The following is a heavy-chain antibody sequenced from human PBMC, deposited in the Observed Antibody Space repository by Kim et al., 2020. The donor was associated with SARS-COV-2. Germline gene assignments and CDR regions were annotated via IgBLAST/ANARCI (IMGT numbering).Heavy chain of an antibody. Sequence: GGSLRLSCSASGFTFSSFDMHWVRQSPGKGLDYVSGISSNGGSTYYTDSVKGRFTISRDNSKNTLYLQMSSLRAEDTAVYYCVMSTVITPGPCDYWGQGTLVTVSS. V-gene: IGHV3-64D*06. CDR2: ISSNGGST. CDR1: GFTFSSFD. J-gene: IGHJ4*02. D-gene: IGHD4-17*01. CDR3: VMSTVITPGPCDY.